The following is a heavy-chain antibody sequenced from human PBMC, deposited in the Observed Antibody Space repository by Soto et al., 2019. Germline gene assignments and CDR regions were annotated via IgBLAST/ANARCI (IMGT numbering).Heavy chain of an antibody. CDR3: AKERYCSGGSCLRNYYYGMDV. CDR2: SSGSGSST. J-gene: IGHJ6*02. V-gene: IGHV3-23*01. Sequence: GGFLRLSCAASGFTFSSYAMSWVRQAPGKGLEWVSVSSGSGSSTYYADSVKGRFTISRDNSKNTLYLQMNSLRAEDTAVYYCAKERYCSGGSCLRNYYYGMDVWGQGTTVTVSS. CDR1: GFTFSSYA. D-gene: IGHD2-15*01.